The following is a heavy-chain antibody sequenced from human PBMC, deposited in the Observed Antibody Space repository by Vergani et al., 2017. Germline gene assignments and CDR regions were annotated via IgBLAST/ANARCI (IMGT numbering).Heavy chain of an antibody. Sequence: QVQLVQSGAEVKKPGASVKVSCKASGYTFTSYDINWVRQATGQGLEWMGWMNPNSGNTGYAQKFQGRVTMTRNTSISTAYMELSSLRSEDTAVYYCAREGADYYDSSGYDWGYYYYYYMDVWGKGTTVTVSS. J-gene: IGHJ6*03. CDR2: MNPNSGNT. CDR1: GYTFTSYD. D-gene: IGHD3-22*01. V-gene: IGHV1-8*01. CDR3: AREGADYYDSSGYDWGYYYYYYMDV.